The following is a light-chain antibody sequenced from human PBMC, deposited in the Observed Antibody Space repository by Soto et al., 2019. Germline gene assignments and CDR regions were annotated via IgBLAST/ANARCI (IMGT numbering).Light chain of an antibody. CDR3: AAYTGNWNGPV. V-gene: IGLV1-47*01. CDR1: SSTFANNY. J-gene: IGLJ2*01. Sequence: QSALTQPPSVSGTPGQRVSISRSGDSSTFANNYVHWYQQVPGAAPKLLMYRTDQRPSGVPERFSGSKSGTSASLTISGRRPEDEAQYYCAAYTGNWNGPVFGGGTKLTVL. CDR2: RTD.